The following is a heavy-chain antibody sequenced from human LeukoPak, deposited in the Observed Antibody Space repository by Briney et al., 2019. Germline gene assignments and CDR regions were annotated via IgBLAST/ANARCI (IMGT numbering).Heavy chain of an antibody. CDR1: GGSITSYY. D-gene: IGHD6-13*01. CDR3: ASYSNSWYYFDY. Sequence: PSETLSLTCTVSGGSITSYYWSWIRQPPGKGLEWIGYMYYSGNSYYNPSLKSRVTISVDTSKNQFSLKLGSMTAADTAVYYCASYSNSWYYFDYWGQGTLVTVSS. J-gene: IGHJ4*02. CDR2: MYYSGNS. V-gene: IGHV4-59*01.